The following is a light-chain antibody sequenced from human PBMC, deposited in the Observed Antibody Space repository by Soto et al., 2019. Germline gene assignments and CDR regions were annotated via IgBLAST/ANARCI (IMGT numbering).Light chain of an antibody. J-gene: IGKJ2*01. CDR1: QSVSSSY. CDR3: QQFGSSLYT. CDR2: DAS. V-gene: IGKV3-20*01. Sequence: EIVLTQSPGTLSLSPGERATLSCRASQSVSSSYLAWYQQKPGQAPSLLIPDASSRATGIPDKFSGSGSGTDFPLTISILEPEDFAVYYCQQFGSSLYTFGQGTKLAIK.